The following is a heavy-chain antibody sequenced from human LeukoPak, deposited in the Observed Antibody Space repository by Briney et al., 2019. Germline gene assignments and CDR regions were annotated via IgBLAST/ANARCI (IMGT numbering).Heavy chain of an antibody. CDR1: GGSISSGGYY. Sequence: SETLSLTCTVSGGSISSGGYYWSWIRQHPGKGLEWIGYIYYSGSTNYNPSLKSRVTISVDTSKNQFSLKLSSVTAADTAVYYCARGPEYYDSSGYYFTHFDYWGQGTLVTVSS. D-gene: IGHD3-22*01. CDR2: IYYSGST. CDR3: ARGPEYYDSSGYYFTHFDY. V-gene: IGHV4-31*03. J-gene: IGHJ4*02.